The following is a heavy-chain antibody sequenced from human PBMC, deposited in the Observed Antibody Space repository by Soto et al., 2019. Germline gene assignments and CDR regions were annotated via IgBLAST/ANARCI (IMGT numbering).Heavy chain of an antibody. CDR1: GDSISTSSYY. Sequence: QLQLQESGPGLLRPSETLTLTCTVSGDSISTSSYYWGWVRQPPGKGLEWIGTIYHSGSTFYKPSLRSRVTLSVDTSRNQFSLKVNSVTAADTATYYCARETGGAIDYWGQGILVTVSS. D-gene: IGHD1-26*01. CDR2: IYHSGST. J-gene: IGHJ4*02. V-gene: IGHV4-39*01. CDR3: ARETGGAIDY.